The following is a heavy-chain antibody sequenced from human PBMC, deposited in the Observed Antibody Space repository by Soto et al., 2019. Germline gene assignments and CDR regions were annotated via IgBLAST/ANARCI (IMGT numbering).Heavy chain of an antibody. CDR1: GNSGFTIAVA. J-gene: IGHJ4*02. CDR3: ARGRNSAFDF. CDR2: TWYTSGWNS. Sequence: CGMSGNSGFTIAVAWDSGIQSPSRGLEWLGRTWYTSGWNSDYALSVKRRITVTPDTSKNQFSLQLSSVTPEDTAVDYCARGRNSAFDFWGQGTLVTVSS. D-gene: IGHD6-13*01. V-gene: IGHV6-1*01.